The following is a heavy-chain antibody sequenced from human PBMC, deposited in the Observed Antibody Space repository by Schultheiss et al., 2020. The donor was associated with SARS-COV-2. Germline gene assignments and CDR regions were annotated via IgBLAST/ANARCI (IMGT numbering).Heavy chain of an antibody. D-gene: IGHD3-16*01. CDR3: ARVWGLYGPFDY. CDR1: GFSLNRYS. Sequence: GGSLRLSCVASGFSLNRYSMNWVRQAPGKGLEWVSYISSSGGTIYYADSVKGRFTISRDNSKNTLYLQMNSLRAEDTAVYYCARVWGLYGPFDYWGQGTLVTVSS. J-gene: IGHJ4*02. CDR2: ISSSGGTI. V-gene: IGHV3-48*01.